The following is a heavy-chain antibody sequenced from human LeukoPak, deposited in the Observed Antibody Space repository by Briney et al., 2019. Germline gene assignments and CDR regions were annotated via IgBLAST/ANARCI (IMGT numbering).Heavy chain of an antibody. CDR3: ARGRYDFWSGYYTGTLDY. CDR2: IYYSGST. Sequence: SETLSLTCTVSGGSISSSSYYWGWIRQPPGKGLEWIGSIYYSGSTYYNPSLKSRVTISVDTSKNQFSLKLSSVTAADTAVYYCARGRYDFWSGYYTGTLDYWGQGTLVTVSS. D-gene: IGHD3-3*01. J-gene: IGHJ4*02. CDR1: GGSISSSSYY. V-gene: IGHV4-39*07.